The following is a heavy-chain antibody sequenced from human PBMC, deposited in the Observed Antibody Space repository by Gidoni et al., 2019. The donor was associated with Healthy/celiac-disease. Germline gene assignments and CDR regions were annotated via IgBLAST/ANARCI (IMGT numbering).Heavy chain of an antibody. CDR2: IYHSGST. CDR3: ARGLSSSWYQYYFDY. V-gene: IGHV4-38-2*01. D-gene: IGHD6-13*01. J-gene: IGHJ4*02. CDR1: GYSISSGYY. Sequence: QVQLQASSPGLVKPSETLSLTCAVSGYSISSGYYWGWIRQPPGKGLEWIGSIYHSGSTYYNPSLKSRVTISVDTSKNQFSLKLSSVTAADTAVYYCARGLSSSWYQYYFDYWGQGTLVTVSS.